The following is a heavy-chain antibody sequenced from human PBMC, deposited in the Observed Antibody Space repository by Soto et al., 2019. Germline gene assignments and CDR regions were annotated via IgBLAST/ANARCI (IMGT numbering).Heavy chain of an antibody. J-gene: IGHJ4*02. D-gene: IGHD6-19*01. CDR1: GSTFSSYA. CDR3: ARVGNGWYFDY. Sequence: PGGSLRLSCAASGSTFSSYAMSWVRQAPGKGLEWVAVIWYDGSNKYYADSVKGRFTISRDNSKNTLYLQMNSLRAEDTAVYYCARVGNGWYFDYWGQGTLVTVSS. CDR2: IWYDGSNK. V-gene: IGHV3-33*08.